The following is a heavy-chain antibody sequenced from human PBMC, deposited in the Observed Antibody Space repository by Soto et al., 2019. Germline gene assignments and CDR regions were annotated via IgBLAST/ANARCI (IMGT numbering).Heavy chain of an antibody. D-gene: IGHD1-26*01. V-gene: IGHV3-48*02. CDR1: VITFRNYN. CDR2: TSRSSSSK. J-gene: IGHJ4*02. CDR3: ASSGSYRLDY. Sequence: WGSLRVSCAASVITFRNYNMNWVRQAPGKGLEWVSYTSRSSSSKCYADSVKGRFTISRDNGENSLYLQINSLRDDDTAVYYCASSGSYRLDYWGQGTLVTVSS.